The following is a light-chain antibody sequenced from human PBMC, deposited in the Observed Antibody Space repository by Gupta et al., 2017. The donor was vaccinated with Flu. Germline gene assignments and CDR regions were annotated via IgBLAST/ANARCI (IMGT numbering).Light chain of an antibody. Sequence: QSALTQPASVSGSPGQSITISCTGTSSDVGGYNYVSWYQQHPGKAPKLMIYEVSNRPSGFSNRFSGAKSGNTASLTISGLQAEDEADYYCSSYTSSSTPFYVFGTGTKVTVL. CDR2: EVS. V-gene: IGLV2-14*01. CDR1: SSDVGGYNY. J-gene: IGLJ1*01. CDR3: SSYTSSSTPFYV.